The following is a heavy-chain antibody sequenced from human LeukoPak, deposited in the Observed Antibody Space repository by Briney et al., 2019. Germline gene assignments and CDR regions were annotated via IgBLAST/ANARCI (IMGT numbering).Heavy chain of an antibody. V-gene: IGHV4-34*01. J-gene: IGHJ4*02. CDR2: VNHRGST. CDR3: ARNTTTVDDRRTFDY. Sequence: SETLSLTCAVYGGSFSDYYWSWIRQPPGKGLEWLGEVNHRGSTNYNPSLKSRVTISEDTSKNQFSLKLSSVTAADTAVYYCARNTTTVDDRRTFDYWGQGSLVTVSS. CDR1: GGSFSDYY. D-gene: IGHD4-23*01.